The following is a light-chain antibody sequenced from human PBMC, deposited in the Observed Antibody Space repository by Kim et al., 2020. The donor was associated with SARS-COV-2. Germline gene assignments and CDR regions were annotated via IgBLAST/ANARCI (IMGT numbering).Light chain of an antibody. CDR1: SNNVCNQG. V-gene: IGLV10-54*01. CDR2: RNN. J-gene: IGLJ3*02. Sequence: PTATLTCTGNSNNVCNQGAAWLQQHQGHPPNLLSYRNNNRPSGISERLSASRSGNTASLTITGLQPEDEADYYCSAWDSSLSAWVFGGGTQLTVL. CDR3: SAWDSSLSAWV.